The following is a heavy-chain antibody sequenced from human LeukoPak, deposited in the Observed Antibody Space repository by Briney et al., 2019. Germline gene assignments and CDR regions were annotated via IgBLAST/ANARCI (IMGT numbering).Heavy chain of an antibody. D-gene: IGHD3-9*01. Sequence: GGSLRLSCAASGFTFDDYAMHWVRHAPGKGLEWVSGISWNSGSIGYADSVKGRFTISRDNAKNSLYLQMNSLRAEDTALYYCAKGADDILTGYFDYWGQGTLVTVSS. CDR2: ISWNSGSI. CDR1: GFTFDDYA. V-gene: IGHV3-9*01. J-gene: IGHJ4*02. CDR3: AKGADDILTGYFDY.